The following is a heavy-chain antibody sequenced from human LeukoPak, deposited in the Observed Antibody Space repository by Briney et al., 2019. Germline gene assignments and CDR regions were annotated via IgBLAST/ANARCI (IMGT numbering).Heavy chain of an antibody. Sequence: SETLSLTCTASGGSISSSSYYWGWIRQPPGKGLEWIGSIYYSGSTYYNPSLKSRVTISVDTSKNQFSLKLSSVTAADTAVYYCARLLAKKGRRFDAFDIWGQGTMVTVSS. J-gene: IGHJ3*02. V-gene: IGHV4-39*01. CDR3: ARLLAKKGRRFDAFDI. CDR1: GGSISSSSYY. CDR2: IYYSGST. D-gene: IGHD3-16*01.